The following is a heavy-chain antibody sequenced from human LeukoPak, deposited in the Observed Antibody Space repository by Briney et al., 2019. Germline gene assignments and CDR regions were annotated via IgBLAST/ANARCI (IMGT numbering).Heavy chain of an antibody. CDR1: GGSISSGGYY. CDR3: ARVEFSRWNLGY. V-gene: IGHV4-31*03. J-gene: IGHJ4*02. D-gene: IGHD1-1*01. Sequence: SQTLSLTCTVSGGSISSGGYYWSWIRQHPGKGLEWIGYIYYSGSTYYNPSLKSRVTISVDTSKNQFSLKLSSVTAADTAVYYCARVEFSRWNLGYWGQGTLVTVSS. CDR2: IYYSGST.